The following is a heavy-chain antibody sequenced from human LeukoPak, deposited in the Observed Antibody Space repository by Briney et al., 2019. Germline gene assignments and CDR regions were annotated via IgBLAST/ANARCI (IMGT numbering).Heavy chain of an antibody. CDR1: GGTFSSYA. CDR2: IIPIFGTA. CDR3: ARDRIPRGYSYYFDY. J-gene: IGHJ4*02. V-gene: IGHV1-69*13. Sequence: ASVKGSCKASGGTFSSYAISRVRQAPGQGLEWMGGIIPIFGTANYAQKFQGRVTITADESTSTAYMELSSLRSEDTAVYYCARDRIPRGYSYYFDYWGQGTLVTVSS. D-gene: IGHD5-18*01.